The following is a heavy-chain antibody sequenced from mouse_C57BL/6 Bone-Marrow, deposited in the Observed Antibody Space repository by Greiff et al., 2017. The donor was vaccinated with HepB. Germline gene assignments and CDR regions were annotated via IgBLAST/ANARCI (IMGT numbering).Heavy chain of an antibody. CDR1: GYTFTDYY. V-gene: IGHV1-75*01. Sequence: QVQLQQSGPELVKPGASVKISCKASGYTFTDYYINWVKQRPGQGLEWIGWIFPGSGSTYYNEKFKGKATLTVDKSSSTAYMLLSSLTSEDSAVYFCAVITTVVIPAPYYAMDYWGQGTSVTVSS. D-gene: IGHD1-1*01. CDR3: AVITTVVIPAPYYAMDY. J-gene: IGHJ4*01. CDR2: IFPGSGST.